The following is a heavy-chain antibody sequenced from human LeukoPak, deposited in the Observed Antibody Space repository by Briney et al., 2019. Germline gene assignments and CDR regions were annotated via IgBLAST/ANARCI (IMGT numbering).Heavy chain of an antibody. Sequence: GSLRLSCAASGFTFSSFPMTWVRQAPGKGLEWVSGISGSGDNTYYAGSVKGRFTISRDNSKNTLYLQMSSLRAEDTAVYYCAKGQLVLVSWGQGTLVTVSS. CDR3: AKGQLVLVS. D-gene: IGHD6-13*01. V-gene: IGHV3-23*01. CDR1: GFTFSSFP. CDR2: ISGSGDNT. J-gene: IGHJ5*02.